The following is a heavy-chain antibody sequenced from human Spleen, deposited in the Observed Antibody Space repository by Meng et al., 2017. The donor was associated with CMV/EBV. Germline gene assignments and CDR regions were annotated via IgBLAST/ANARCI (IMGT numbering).Heavy chain of an antibody. V-gene: IGHV1-8*01. Sequence: TFNSYDINWGRQATGQGLEWMGWMNPNSGNTGYAQKFQGRVTMTRNTSISTAYMELSSLRSEDTAVYYCARVPKITIFGVVTGGWFDPWGQGTLVTVSS. D-gene: IGHD3-3*01. CDR3: ARVPKITIFGVVTGGWFDP. CDR2: MNPNSGNT. J-gene: IGHJ5*02. CDR1: TFNSYD.